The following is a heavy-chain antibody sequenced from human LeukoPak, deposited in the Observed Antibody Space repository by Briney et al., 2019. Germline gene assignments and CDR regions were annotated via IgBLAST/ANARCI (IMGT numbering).Heavy chain of an antibody. V-gene: IGHV4-38-2*02. CDR3: ARVGGSGSYYNVGNY. CDR1: GGSISSYY. D-gene: IGHD3-10*01. CDR2: IYHSGST. J-gene: IGHJ4*02. Sequence: SETLSLTCTVPGGSISSYYWGWIRQPPGKGLEWIGSIYHSGSTYYNPSLKSRVTISVDTSKNQFSLKLSSVTAADTAVYYCARVGGSGSYYNVGNYWGQGTLVTVSS.